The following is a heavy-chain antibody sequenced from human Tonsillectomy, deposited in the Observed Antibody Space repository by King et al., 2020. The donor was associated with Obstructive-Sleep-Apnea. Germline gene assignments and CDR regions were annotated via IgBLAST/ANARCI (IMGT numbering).Heavy chain of an antibody. CDR2: SDPSDSYT. J-gene: IGHJ6*02. CDR3: ARPAQRIYYYYGMDV. CDR1: GYSFTSYW. D-gene: IGHD2/OR15-2a*01. V-gene: IGHV5-10-1*01. Sequence: VQLVEAGAEGKKPGESLRISCKGSGYSFTSYWISWVRQMPGKGLEWVGRSDPSDSYTNYSPSFQGHVTISADKSISTAYLQWGSLKASDTAMYYCARPAQRIYYYYGMDVWGQGTTVTVSS.